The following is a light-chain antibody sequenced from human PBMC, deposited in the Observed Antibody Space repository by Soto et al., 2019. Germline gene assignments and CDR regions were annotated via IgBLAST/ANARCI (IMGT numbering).Light chain of an antibody. Sequence: QSALTQPASVSGSPGQAITISCTGTSSDVGTYNLVPWYQQHPGKAPKLMIYEVTKRPSGVSNRFSGSKSGNTASLTISGLQAEAEADYHSCARAGGTTLLVFGGG. CDR1: SSDVGTYNL. CDR3: CARAGGTTLLV. J-gene: IGLJ2*01. V-gene: IGLV2-23*02. CDR2: EVT.